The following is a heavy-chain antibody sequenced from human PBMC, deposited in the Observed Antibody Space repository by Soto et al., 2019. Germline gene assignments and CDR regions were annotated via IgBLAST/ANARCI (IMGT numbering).Heavy chain of an antibody. J-gene: IGHJ5*02. CDR3: ARGGQSTNGFDP. CDR1: GFTFSSYA. V-gene: IGHV3-23*01. CDR2: ISGSGGST. Sequence: PGGSLRLSCAASGFTFSSYAMSWVRQAPGKGLEWVSAISGSGGSTYYADSVRGRFTISRDNSKNTLYLQMNSLGAEDSALYFCARGGQSTNGFDPWGQGTLVTVSS.